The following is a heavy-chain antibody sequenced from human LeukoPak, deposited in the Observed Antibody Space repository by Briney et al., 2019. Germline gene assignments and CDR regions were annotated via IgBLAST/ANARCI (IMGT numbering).Heavy chain of an antibody. V-gene: IGHV3-7*01. D-gene: IGHD4-23*01. CDR1: EFTFSNYW. CDR3: ARSHDYGGHCFFDY. J-gene: IGHJ4*02. CDR2: IKLDGTEK. Sequence: GGSLRLSCAASEFTFSNYWMTWVRQAEGKGLEWVANIKLDGTEKYYVGSVRGRFTISRDNAKNSVSLQMNSLRAEDTAVYYCARSHDYGGHCFFDYWGQGTLVTVSS.